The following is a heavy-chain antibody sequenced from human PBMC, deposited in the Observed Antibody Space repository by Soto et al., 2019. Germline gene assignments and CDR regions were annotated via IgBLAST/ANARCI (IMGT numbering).Heavy chain of an antibody. D-gene: IGHD2-15*01. CDR1: GGSISSSSYY. CDR2: IYYSGST. V-gene: IGHV4-39*01. J-gene: IGHJ6*02. Sequence: SETLSLTCTVSGGSISSSSYYWGWIRQPPGKGLEWIGIIYYSGSTYYNPSLKSRVTISVDTSKNQFSLKLSSVTAADTAVYYCARLAEYCSGGSCLFRYGMDVWGQGTTVTVSS. CDR3: ARLAEYCSGGSCLFRYGMDV.